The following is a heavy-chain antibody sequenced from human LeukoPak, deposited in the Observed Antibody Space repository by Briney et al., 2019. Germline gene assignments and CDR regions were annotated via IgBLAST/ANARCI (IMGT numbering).Heavy chain of an antibody. CDR1: GFTFSSYS. D-gene: IGHD2-15*01. V-gene: IGHV3-21*01. CDR2: ISSSSSYI. Sequence: PGGSLRLSCAASGFTFSSYSMNWVRQAPGKGLEWVSSISSSSSYIYYADSVKGRFTISRDNAKNSLYLQMNSLRAEDTAVYYCARGGYCSGGSCAPGSYPDYYYYGMDVWGQGTTVTVSS. J-gene: IGHJ6*02. CDR3: ARGGYCSGGSCAPGSYPDYYYYGMDV.